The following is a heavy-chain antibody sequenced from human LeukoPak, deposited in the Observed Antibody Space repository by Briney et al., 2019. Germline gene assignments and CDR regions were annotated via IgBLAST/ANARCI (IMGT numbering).Heavy chain of an antibody. V-gene: IGHV4-34*01. J-gene: IGHJ4*02. CDR2: INHSGST. CDR1: GFTFSSYW. Sequence: GSLRLSCAASGFTFSSYWMSWVRQAPGKGLEWIGEINHSGSTNYNPSLKSRVTISVDTSKNQFSLKLSSVTAADTAVYYCARGKGPDITMIVVAPRDFDYWGQGTLVTVSS. CDR3: ARGKGPDITMIVVAPRDFDY. D-gene: IGHD3-22*01.